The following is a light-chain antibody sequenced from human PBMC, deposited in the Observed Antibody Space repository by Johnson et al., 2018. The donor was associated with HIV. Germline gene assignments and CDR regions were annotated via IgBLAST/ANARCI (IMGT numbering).Light chain of an antibody. CDR3: GTWDNSLKAEV. J-gene: IGLJ1*01. CDR1: SSDMGNYA. V-gene: IGLV1-51*02. Sequence: VLSQPPLVSAAPGQKVTISCSGSSSDMGNYAVSWYQQLPGTAPKLLIYENTWRPSWIPDRFSGSTSGASATLAITGLQTGDEADYYCGTWDNSLKAEVFGTGTKVTVL. CDR2: ENT.